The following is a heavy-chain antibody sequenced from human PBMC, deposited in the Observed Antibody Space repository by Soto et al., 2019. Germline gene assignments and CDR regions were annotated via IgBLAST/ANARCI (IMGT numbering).Heavy chain of an antibody. CDR2: ISAYNGNT. V-gene: IGHV1-18*01. CDR1: GYTFTSYG. Sequence: ASVKVSCKASGYTFTSYGISWVRQAPGQGLEWMGWISAYNGNTNYAQKLQGRVTMTTDTSTSTAYMELRSLRSDDTAVYYCARVGNYDSSSWYPGHHNGMDVWGQGTTVTVSS. J-gene: IGHJ6*02. CDR3: ARVGNYDSSSWYPGHHNGMDV. D-gene: IGHD6-13*01.